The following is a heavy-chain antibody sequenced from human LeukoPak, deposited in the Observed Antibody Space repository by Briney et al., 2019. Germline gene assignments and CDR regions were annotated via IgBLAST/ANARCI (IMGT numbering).Heavy chain of an antibody. CDR3: ARTMDSSSWDSNSSYYYYYYMDV. V-gene: IGHV5-51*01. Sequence: GESLKISCEGSGYSFTSYWIGWVRQMPGKGLEWMGIIYPGDSDTRYSPSFQGQVTISADKSISTAYLQWSSLKASDTAMYYCARTMDSSSWDSNSSYYYYYYMDVWGKGTTVTVSS. CDR1: GYSFTSYW. J-gene: IGHJ6*03. CDR2: IYPGDSDT. D-gene: IGHD6-13*01.